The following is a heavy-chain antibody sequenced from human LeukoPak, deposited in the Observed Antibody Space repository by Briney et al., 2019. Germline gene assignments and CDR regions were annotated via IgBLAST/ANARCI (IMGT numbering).Heavy chain of an antibody. V-gene: IGHV1-18*01. CDR3: ARDPYYDSSGYTYFAY. D-gene: IGHD3-22*01. J-gene: IGHJ4*02. CDR2: ISAYNGNT. Sequence: ASVKVSCKASGYTFTSYGISWVRQAPGQGLEWMGWISAYNGNTNYAQKLQGRVTMTTDTSTSTAYMGLRSLRSDDTAVYYCARDPYYDSSGYTYFAYWGRGTLVTVSS. CDR1: GYTFTSYG.